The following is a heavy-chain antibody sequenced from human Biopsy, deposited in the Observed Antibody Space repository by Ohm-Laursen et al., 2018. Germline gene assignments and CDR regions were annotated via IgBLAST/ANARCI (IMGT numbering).Heavy chain of an antibody. J-gene: IGHJ6*02. CDR3: ARTPILIVSAGLVYRHRRHLQGMDV. Sequence: TQTLTLTCSFSGFSLSARGMCVSWIRQAPGKALEWLARVDWDDYKDYSASLQTKLPISKDTSNDQVVLTVNNVDPADTATYYCARTPILIVSAGLVYRHRRHLQGMDVWGQGNPGHRLL. V-gene: IGHV2-70*11. CDR2: VDWDDYK. D-gene: IGHD6-13*01. CDR1: GFSLSARGMC.